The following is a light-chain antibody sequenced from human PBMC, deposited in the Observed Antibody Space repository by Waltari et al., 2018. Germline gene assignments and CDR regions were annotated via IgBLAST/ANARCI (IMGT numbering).Light chain of an antibody. J-gene: IGLJ3*02. CDR1: NSNIGAGYD. Sequence: QSVLTQPPSVSGAPGQRVTISCTGSNSNIGAGYDVHWYQQLPGTAPKRLIYANTKRPSGVPDRFSGSKSGTSASLAITGLQAEDEADYYCQSYDSSLSGLFGGGTKLTVL. CDR2: ANT. V-gene: IGLV1-40*01. CDR3: QSYDSSLSGL.